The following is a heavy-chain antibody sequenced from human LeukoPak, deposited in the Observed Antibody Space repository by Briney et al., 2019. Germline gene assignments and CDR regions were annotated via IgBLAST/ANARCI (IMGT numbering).Heavy chain of an antibody. D-gene: IGHD1-26*01. CDR1: GFTFSSYS. Sequence: GGSLRLSCAASGFTFSSYSMNWVRQAPGKGLEWVSSISSSSSYIYYADSVKGRFTMSRDNAKNSLYLQMNSLRAEDTAVYYCARDKIVGATHFDYWGQGTLVTVSS. V-gene: IGHV3-21*01. J-gene: IGHJ4*02. CDR2: ISSSSSYI. CDR3: ARDKIVGATHFDY.